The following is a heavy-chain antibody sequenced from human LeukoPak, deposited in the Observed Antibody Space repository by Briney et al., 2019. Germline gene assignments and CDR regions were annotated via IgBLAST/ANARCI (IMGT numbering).Heavy chain of an antibody. J-gene: IGHJ6*04. CDR2: ISSSSSYI. CDR1: GFTFSSYS. Sequence: GGSLRLSCAASGFTFSSYSMNWVRQAPGKGLEWVSSISSSSSYIYYADSVKGRFTISRDNAKNSLYLQMNSLRAEDTAVYYCARIPSLEVAGITGGVWGKGTTVTVSS. D-gene: IGHD6-19*01. V-gene: IGHV3-21*01. CDR3: ARIPSLEVAGITGGV.